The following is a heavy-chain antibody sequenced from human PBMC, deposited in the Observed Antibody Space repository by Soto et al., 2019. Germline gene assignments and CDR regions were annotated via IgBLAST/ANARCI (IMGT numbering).Heavy chain of an antibody. Sequence: SETLSLTCTVSGGSISSGDYYWSLIRQPPGKGLEWIGYIYYSGSTYYNPSLKSRVTISVDTSKNQFSLKLSSVTAADTAVYYCARRNYGDYGRYYYGMAVRGQGTTVTVSS. V-gene: IGHV4-30-4*01. CDR2: IYYSGST. CDR3: ARRNYGDYGRYYYGMAV. D-gene: IGHD4-17*01. CDR1: GGSISSGDYY. J-gene: IGHJ6*02.